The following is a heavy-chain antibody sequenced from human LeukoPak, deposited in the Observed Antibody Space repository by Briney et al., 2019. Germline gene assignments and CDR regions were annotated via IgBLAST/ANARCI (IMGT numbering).Heavy chain of an antibody. D-gene: IGHD3-9*01. CDR1: GFTFSSYS. J-gene: IGHJ3*02. Sequence: PGGSPRLSCAASGFTFSSYSMNWVRQAPGKGLEWVSSISSSSSYIYYADSVKGRFTISRDNAKNSLYLQMNSLRAEDTAVYYCARFDPERAFDIWGQGTMVTVSS. V-gene: IGHV3-21*01. CDR3: ARFDPERAFDI. CDR2: ISSSSSYI.